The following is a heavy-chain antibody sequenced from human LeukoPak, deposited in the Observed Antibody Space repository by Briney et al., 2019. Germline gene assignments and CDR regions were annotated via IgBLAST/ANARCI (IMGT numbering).Heavy chain of an antibody. CDR2: INPNSGGT. V-gene: IGHV1-2*02. Sequence: ASVKVSCKASGYTFTGYYMHWVRQAPGQGLEWMGWINPNSGGTNYAQKFQGRVTMTRDTSISTAYMELSRLRSDDTAVYYCARDMGWLQPDNYFDYWGQGTLVTASS. J-gene: IGHJ4*02. D-gene: IGHD5-24*01. CDR1: GYTFTGYY. CDR3: ARDMGWLQPDNYFDY.